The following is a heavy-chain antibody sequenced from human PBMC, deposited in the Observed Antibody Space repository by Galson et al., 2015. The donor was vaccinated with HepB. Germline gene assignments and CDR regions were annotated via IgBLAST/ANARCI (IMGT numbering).Heavy chain of an antibody. V-gene: IGHV3-21*06. CDR2: ISSSSNYI. CDR1: EFTFSSYN. J-gene: IGHJ3*02. D-gene: IGHD2-8*01. Sequence: SLRLSCAASEFTFSSYNMNWVRQAPGKGLEWVSSISSSSNYIFYTDSVKGRFTISRDNAKNSLYLQMNSLRAEDTAVYYCASMLPGWAFDIWGQGTMVTVSS. CDR3: ASMLPGWAFDI.